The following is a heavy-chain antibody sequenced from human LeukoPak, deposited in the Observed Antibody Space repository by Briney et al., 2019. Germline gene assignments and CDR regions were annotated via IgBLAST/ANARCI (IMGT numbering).Heavy chain of an antibody. CDR1: GGSFSGYY. J-gene: IGHJ6*03. V-gene: IGHV4-34*01. Sequence: PSETLSLTCAVYGGSFSGYYWSWIRQPPGKGLEWIGEINHSGSTNYNPSLKSRVTISVDTSKNQFSLKLSSVTAADTAVYYCARDTVAVVEYYMDVWGKGTTVTVSS. D-gene: IGHD6-19*01. CDR3: ARDTVAVVEYYMDV. CDR2: INHSGST.